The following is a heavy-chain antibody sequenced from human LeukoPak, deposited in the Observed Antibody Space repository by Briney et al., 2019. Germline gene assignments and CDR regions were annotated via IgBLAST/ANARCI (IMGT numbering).Heavy chain of an antibody. V-gene: IGHV3-23*01. CDR3: AKRPTTVTTFGRDY. CDR1: GFTFDSFA. D-gene: IGHD4-17*01. CDR2: ISGSGAST. Sequence: PGGSLRLSCAASGFTFDSFAMSWVRQAPGKGLEWLSAISGSGASTYYGDSVKGRFTISRYNSRDTLYLQRDSLRAEDTPVYYCAKRPTTVTTFGRDYWGQGTLVTVSS. J-gene: IGHJ4*02.